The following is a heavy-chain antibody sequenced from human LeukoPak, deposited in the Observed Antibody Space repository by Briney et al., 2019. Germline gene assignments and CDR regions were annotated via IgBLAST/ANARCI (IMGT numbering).Heavy chain of an antibody. CDR3: ARLHSGRYYGDAFDI. CDR1: GFTFSNFW. D-gene: IGHD1-26*01. CDR2: TKEDDSEK. J-gene: IGHJ3*02. V-gene: IGHV3-7*03. Sequence: GGSLRLSCAASGFTFSNFWMTWVRQAPGKGLEWVASTKEDDSEKYYVDSVRGRFTTSRDNAKNSLYLQMNSLRAEDTAVYYCARLHSGRYYGDAFDIWGQGTMVTVSS.